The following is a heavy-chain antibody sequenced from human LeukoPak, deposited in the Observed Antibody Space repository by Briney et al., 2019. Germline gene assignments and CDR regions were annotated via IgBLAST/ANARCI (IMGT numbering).Heavy chain of an antibody. V-gene: IGHV3-21*01. CDR2: ISSSSSYI. CDR3: ARDTMVRGVMGY. Sequence: GGSVRLSCAASGFTFSSYSMNWVRQAPGEGLEWVSSISSSSSYIYYADQVKGRFTISRDNAKNSLYLQMNSLRAEDTAVYYCARDTMVRGVMGYWGQGTLVTVSS. CDR1: GFTFSSYS. D-gene: IGHD3-10*01. J-gene: IGHJ4*02.